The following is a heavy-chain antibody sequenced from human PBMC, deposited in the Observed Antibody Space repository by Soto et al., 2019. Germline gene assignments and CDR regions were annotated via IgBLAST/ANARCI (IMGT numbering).Heavy chain of an antibody. Sequence: VGSLRLSCAASGFTFSSYAMSWVRQAPGKGLEWVSAISGSGGSTYYANSVKGRFTISRDNSKNTLYLQMNSLRAEDTAVYYCAKDRVIAAAGYSNWFDPWGQGTLVTVSS. V-gene: IGHV3-23*01. D-gene: IGHD6-13*01. J-gene: IGHJ5*02. CDR2: ISGSGGST. CDR1: GFTFSSYA. CDR3: AKDRVIAAAGYSNWFDP.